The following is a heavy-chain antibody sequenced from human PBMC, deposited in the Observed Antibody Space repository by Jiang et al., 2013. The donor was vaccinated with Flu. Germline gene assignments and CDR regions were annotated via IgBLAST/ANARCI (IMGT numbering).Heavy chain of an antibody. J-gene: IGHJ4*02. D-gene: IGHD4-17*01. Sequence: RLTISKDTSKNQVVLTMTNMDPVDTATYYCARIPPYGDYFDYWGQGTLVTVSS. CDR3: ARIPPYGDYFDY. V-gene: IGHV2-70*01.